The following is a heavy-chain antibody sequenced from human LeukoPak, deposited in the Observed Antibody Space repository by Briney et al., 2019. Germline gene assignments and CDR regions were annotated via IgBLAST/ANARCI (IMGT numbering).Heavy chain of an antibody. CDR1: GYTFTNYG. J-gene: IGHJ4*02. V-gene: IGHV1-18*01. CDR3: ARGGSRVTTINILDY. Sequence: ASVKVSCKASGYTFTNYGISWVRQAPGQGLEWMGWIRVYNGDTNYAQKFKGRVTMTTDTSTNTAYMELRSLGSDDTAVYYCARGGSRVTTINILDYWGQGALVTVSS. D-gene: IGHD5-24*01. CDR2: IRVYNGDT.